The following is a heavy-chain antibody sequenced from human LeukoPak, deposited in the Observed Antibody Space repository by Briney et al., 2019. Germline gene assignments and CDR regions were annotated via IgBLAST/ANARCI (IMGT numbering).Heavy chain of an antibody. CDR2: FNPGAFDT. V-gene: IGHV5-51*01. CDR1: GYRFVTYW. Sequence: GESLNISCKVSGYRFVTYWIGWVRQMPDKGLEWMGIFNPGAFDTIYSPSFQGRVTFSADKSISTAYLQLSGLKASDTAMYYCARVLGPVNPYYFDYWGQGALVTVS. J-gene: IGHJ4*02. CDR3: ARVLGPVNPYYFDY. D-gene: IGHD4-17*01.